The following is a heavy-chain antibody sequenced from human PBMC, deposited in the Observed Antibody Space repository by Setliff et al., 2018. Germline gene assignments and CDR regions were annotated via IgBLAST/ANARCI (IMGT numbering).Heavy chain of an antibody. CDR3: ARGRSNFWGYYFDY. Sequence: SETLSLTCAVYGGSFSGYYWSWIRQPPGKGLEWIGEINHSGSTNYNPSLKSRVTISVDTSKNQISLKLSSVTAADTAVYYCARGRSNFWGYYFDYWGQGTLVTVPQ. J-gene: IGHJ4*02. CDR1: GGSFSGYY. D-gene: IGHD3-3*01. V-gene: IGHV4-34*01. CDR2: INHSGST.